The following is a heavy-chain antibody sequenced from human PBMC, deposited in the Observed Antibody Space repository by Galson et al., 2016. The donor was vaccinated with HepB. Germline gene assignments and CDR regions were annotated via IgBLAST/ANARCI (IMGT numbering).Heavy chain of an antibody. CDR2: ISTSCNYT. Sequence: SLRLSCAASGFTFSDYYMSWIRQAPGKGLEWVSYISTSCNYTNYADSVKGRFTISRDKSKNTLYLQMTSLRAEDTAMYYCARDSSSTTWYDGFEDWGQGTLVIVSS. V-gene: IGHV3-11*06. CDR3: ARDSSSTTWYDGFED. CDR1: GFTFSDYY. J-gene: IGHJ3*01. D-gene: IGHD6-13*01.